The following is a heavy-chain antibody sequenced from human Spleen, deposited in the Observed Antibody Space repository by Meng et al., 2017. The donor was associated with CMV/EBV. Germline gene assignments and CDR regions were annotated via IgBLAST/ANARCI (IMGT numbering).Heavy chain of an antibody. CDR3: AHSVVREMVFDY. Sequence: ITLKESGPSLVNLTPTLSLTCTFSGFSLSTSGVGVGWIGQPPGKALEWLALIYWDEDKRYSTSLKSRLTITMDTSKNQLVLTMTNMDPVDTATYYCAHSVVREMVFDYWGQGTLVTVSS. CDR2: IYWDEDK. J-gene: IGHJ4*02. D-gene: IGHD3-10*01. CDR1: GFSLSTSGVG. V-gene: IGHV2-5*02.